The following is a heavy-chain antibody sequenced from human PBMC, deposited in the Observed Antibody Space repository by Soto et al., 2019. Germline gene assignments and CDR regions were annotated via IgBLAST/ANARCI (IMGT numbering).Heavy chain of an antibody. CDR1: GFTFSSYS. D-gene: IGHD3-10*01. CDR3: ARTLWFGEFDAFDI. V-gene: IGHV3-21*01. J-gene: IGHJ3*02. CDR2: IGSRSRSI. Sequence: PGGSLRLSCVASGFTFSSYSMHWVRQAPGKGLEWVSSIGSRSRSIYYADSQKGRFTISRDNTKNSLYLQMNNLRAEDTAVYYCARTLWFGEFDAFDIWGQGTMVTVSS.